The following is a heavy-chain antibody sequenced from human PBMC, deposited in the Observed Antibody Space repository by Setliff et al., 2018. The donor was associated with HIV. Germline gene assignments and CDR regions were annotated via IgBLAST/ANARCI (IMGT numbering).Heavy chain of an antibody. V-gene: IGHV1-3*01. CDR3: ARSTYYYGSGSYYEDAFDI. CDR1: GYTFTSYA. Sequence: ASVKVSCKASGYTFTSYAMHWVRQAPGQRLEWMGWINAGNGNIKYSQKFQGRVTITRDTSASTAYMELSSLRSEDTAVYYCARSTYYYGSGSYYEDAFDIWGQGTMVTVSS. CDR2: INAGNGNI. D-gene: IGHD3-10*01. J-gene: IGHJ3*02.